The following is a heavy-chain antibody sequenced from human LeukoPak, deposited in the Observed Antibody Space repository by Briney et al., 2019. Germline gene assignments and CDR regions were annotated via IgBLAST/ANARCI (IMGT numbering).Heavy chain of an antibody. V-gene: IGHV3-66*01. Sequence: PGGSLRLSCAGSGFTVSSKYMSWVRQAPGKGLEWVSVIYSGGSTDYADSVKGRFTMSRDNSKNMLYLQMNSLRLDDTAVYFCARGRGYSGYDVSLPFDYWGQGTLVTVSS. CDR2: IYSGGST. CDR1: GFTVSSKY. J-gene: IGHJ4*02. CDR3: ARGRGYSGYDVSLPFDY. D-gene: IGHD5-12*01.